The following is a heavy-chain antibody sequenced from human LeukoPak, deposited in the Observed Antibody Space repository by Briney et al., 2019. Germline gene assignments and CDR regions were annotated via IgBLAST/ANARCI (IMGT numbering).Heavy chain of an antibody. J-gene: IGHJ4*02. D-gene: IGHD6-6*01. CDR1: GGSFSGYY. CDR2: INHSGST. CDR3: ARRRGQGSSRVLRF. Sequence: SETLSLTCAVYGGSFSGYYWSWIRQPPGKGLEWIGEINHSGSTNYNPSLKSRVTISVDTSKNQFSLKLSSVTAADTAVYYCARRRGQGSSRVLRFWGQGTLVTVSS. V-gene: IGHV4-34*01.